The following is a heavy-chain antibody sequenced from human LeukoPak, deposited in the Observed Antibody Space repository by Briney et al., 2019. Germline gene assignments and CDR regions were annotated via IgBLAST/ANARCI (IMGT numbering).Heavy chain of an antibody. Sequence: GASVKVSCKASGYTFTSYDINWVRQATGQGLEWMGWINPNSGGTNYAQKFQGRVTMTRDTSISTAYMELSRLRSDDTAVYYCARGSRYTSDIWGQGTMVTVSS. J-gene: IGHJ3*02. D-gene: IGHD2-2*02. CDR3: ARGSRYTSDI. CDR2: INPNSGGT. CDR1: GYTFTSYD. V-gene: IGHV1-2*02.